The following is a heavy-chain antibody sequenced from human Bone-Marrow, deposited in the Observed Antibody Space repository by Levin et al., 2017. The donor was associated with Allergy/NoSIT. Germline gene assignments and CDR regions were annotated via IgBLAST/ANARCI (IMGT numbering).Heavy chain of an antibody. CDR2: IYYSGST. V-gene: IGHV4-39*01. Sequence: ASETLSLTCTVSGGSISSSSYYWGWIRQPPGKGLEWIGSIYYSGSTYYNPSLKSRVTISVDTSKNQFSLKLSSVTAADTDVYYCARGIAAADQYFQHWGQGTLVTVS. D-gene: IGHD6-13*01. CDR3: ARGIAAADQYFQH. CDR1: GGSISSSSYY. J-gene: IGHJ1*01.